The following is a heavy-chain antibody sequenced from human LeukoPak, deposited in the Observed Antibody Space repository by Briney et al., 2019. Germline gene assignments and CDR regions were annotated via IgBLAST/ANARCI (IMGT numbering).Heavy chain of an antibody. V-gene: IGHV3-30-3*01. CDR3: ARDDHRMVRGVSTLDY. Sequence: PGGSLRLSCAASGFTFSSYAMHWVRQAPGKGLEWVAVISYDGSNKYYADSVKGRFTISRDNSKNTLYLQMNSLRAEDTAVYYCARDDHRMVRGVSTLDYWGQGTLVTVSS. J-gene: IGHJ4*02. CDR2: ISYDGSNK. CDR1: GFTFSSYA. D-gene: IGHD3-10*01.